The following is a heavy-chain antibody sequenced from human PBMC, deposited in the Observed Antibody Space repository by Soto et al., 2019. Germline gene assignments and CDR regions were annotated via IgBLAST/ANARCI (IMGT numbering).Heavy chain of an antibody. V-gene: IGHV2-26*01. CDR1: GFSLSNARMG. CDR3: ARAYCSCGSCYSDY. CDR2: IFSNDEK. Sequence: QVTLKESGPVLVKPTETLTLTCTVSGFSLSNARMGVSWIRQPPGKALEWLAHIFSNDEKSYSTSLKSRLTISKDTSKSQVVLTMTNMDPVDTATYYCARAYCSCGSCYSDYWGQGTLVTVSS. D-gene: IGHD2-15*01. J-gene: IGHJ4*02.